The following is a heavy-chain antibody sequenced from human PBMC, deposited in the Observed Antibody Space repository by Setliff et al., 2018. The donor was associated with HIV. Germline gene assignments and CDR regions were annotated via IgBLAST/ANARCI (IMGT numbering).Heavy chain of an antibody. V-gene: IGHV4-59*01. CDR3: ASGEYNYGYRFDY. CDR1: GGSISSYY. D-gene: IGHD5-18*01. J-gene: IGHJ4*02. Sequence: SETLSLTCTVSGGSISSYYWSWIRQPPGKGLEWIGYIYYSGSTNYNPSLKSRVTISVDTSKNQFSLKLSSVTAADTAVYYCASGEYNYGYRFDYRGQGTLVTVSS. CDR2: IYYSGST.